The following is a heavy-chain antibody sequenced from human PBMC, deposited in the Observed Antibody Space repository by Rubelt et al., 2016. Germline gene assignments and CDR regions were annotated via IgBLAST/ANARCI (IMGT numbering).Heavy chain of an antibody. CDR3: ASGVDY. CDR2: ISAYNGNT. Sequence: WVGWISAYNGNTNYAQKLQGRVTMTTDTSTSTAYMELRSLRSDDAAVYYCASGVDYWGQGTLVTVSS. J-gene: IGHJ4*02. D-gene: IGHD3-16*01. V-gene: IGHV1-18*01.